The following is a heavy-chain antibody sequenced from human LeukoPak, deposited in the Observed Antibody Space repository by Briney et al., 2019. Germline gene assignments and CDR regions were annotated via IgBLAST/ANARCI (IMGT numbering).Heavy chain of an antibody. Sequence: PSQTLSLTCAISGDSVSSNSVTWNWPRHSPSRGLEWLGSTFYRSTWYNDYAVSVRGRITVNPDTSKNQFSLHLNSVTPEDTAVYYCARRLTQYDCFDPWGQGILVTVSS. CDR1: GDSVSSNSVT. V-gene: IGHV6-1*01. J-gene: IGHJ5*02. CDR3: ARRLTQYDCFDP. D-gene: IGHD2-2*01. CDR2: TFYRSTWYN.